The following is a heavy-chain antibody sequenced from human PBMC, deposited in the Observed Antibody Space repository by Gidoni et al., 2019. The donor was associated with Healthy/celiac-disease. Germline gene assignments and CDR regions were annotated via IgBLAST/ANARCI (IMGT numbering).Heavy chain of an antibody. CDR1: GFTFSSYS. D-gene: IGHD3-22*01. Sequence: EVQLVESGGGLVKPGGSLSLSCAASGFTFSSYSMNWVRQAPGKGLEWVSSISSSSYIYYADSVKGRFTISRDNAKNSLYLQMNSLRAEDTAVYYCAREPWDYYDSSLVDYWGQGTLVTVSS. J-gene: IGHJ4*02. V-gene: IGHV3-21*01. CDR3: AREPWDYYDSSLVDY. CDR2: ISSSSYI.